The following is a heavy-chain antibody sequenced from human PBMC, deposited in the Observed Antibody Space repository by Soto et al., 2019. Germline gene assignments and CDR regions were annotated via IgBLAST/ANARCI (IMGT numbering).Heavy chain of an antibody. CDR1: GGSISNAAYS. V-gene: IGHV4-30-2*01. CDR3: ARERGGYGLFDS. D-gene: IGHD5-18*01. J-gene: IGHJ4*02. Sequence: KASETLSLTCTVSGGSISNAAYSWSWIRQPLGKGLEWIGYIYPSGMPFYNPSLRSRVTISIDRSNDQFSLNLKSVTAADTAVYYCARERGGYGLFDSWGQGTLVTVSS. CDR2: IYPSGMP.